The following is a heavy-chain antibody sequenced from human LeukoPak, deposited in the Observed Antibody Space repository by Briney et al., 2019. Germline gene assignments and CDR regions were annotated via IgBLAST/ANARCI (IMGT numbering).Heavy chain of an antibody. D-gene: IGHD1-26*01. V-gene: IGHV3-30*14. J-gene: IGHJ3*02. CDR2: ISYDGSNK. Sequence: GGSLRLSCAASGFTFSSYAMHWVRQAPGKGLEWVAVISYDGSNKYYADSVKGRFTISRDNSKNTLYLQMNSLRAEDTAVYYCARSRGSYGFPLGAFDIWGQGTMVTVSS. CDR1: GFTFSSYA. CDR3: ARSRGSYGFPLGAFDI.